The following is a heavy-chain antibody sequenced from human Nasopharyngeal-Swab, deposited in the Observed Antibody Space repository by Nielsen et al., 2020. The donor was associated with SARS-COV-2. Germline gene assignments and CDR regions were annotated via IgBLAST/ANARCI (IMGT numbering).Heavy chain of an antibody. Sequence: GSLRLSCTVSGGSISSSSYYWGWIRQPPGKGLEWIGSIYYSGSTYYNPSLKSRVTISVDTSKNQFSLKLSSVTAADTAVYYCARAMTLRYFDWLFPHGMDVWGQGTTVTVSS. CDR2: IYYSGST. CDR3: ARAMTLRYFDWLFPHGMDV. CDR1: GGSISSSSYY. J-gene: IGHJ6*02. D-gene: IGHD3-9*01. V-gene: IGHV4-39*01.